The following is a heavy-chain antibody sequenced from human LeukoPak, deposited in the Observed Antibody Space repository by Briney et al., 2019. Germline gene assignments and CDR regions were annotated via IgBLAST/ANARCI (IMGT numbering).Heavy chain of an antibody. J-gene: IGHJ6*02. CDR2: ISYDGSNK. V-gene: IGHV3-30-3*01. CDR3: ARDYQWLVSFWYYGMDV. D-gene: IGHD6-19*01. CDR1: GFTFSSYA. Sequence: GGSLRLSRAASGFTFSSYAMHWVRQAPGKGLEWVAVISYDGSNKYYADSVKGRFTISRDNSKNTLYLQMNSLRAEDTAVYYCARDYQWLVSFWYYGMDVWGQGTTVTVSS.